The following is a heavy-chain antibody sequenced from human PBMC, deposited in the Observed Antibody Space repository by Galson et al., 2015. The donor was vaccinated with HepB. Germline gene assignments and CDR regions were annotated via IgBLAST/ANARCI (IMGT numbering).Heavy chain of an antibody. D-gene: IGHD6-19*01. CDR1: GFTFSSYW. Sequence: SLRLSCAASGFTFSSYWMHWVRQDPGKGLVWVSRINGDGSSTNYADSVKGRFTISRDNAKNTLYLQMNSLRAEDTAVYYCARMGYSSGWYAFDIWGEGTVVTVSS. J-gene: IGHJ3*02. V-gene: IGHV3-74*01. CDR2: INGDGSST. CDR3: ARMGYSSGWYAFDI.